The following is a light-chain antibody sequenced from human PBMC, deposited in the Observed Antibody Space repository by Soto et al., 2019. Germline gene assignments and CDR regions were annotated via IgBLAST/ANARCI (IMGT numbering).Light chain of an antibody. CDR2: GNS. CDR3: QSYDSSLSVHVV. Sequence: QSVLTQPPSVSGAPGQRVTISCTGSSSNIGAGYDVHWYQQLPGTAPKLLIYGNSNRPSGVPDRFSGSKSGTSASLAITGLQAEDEADYNCQSYDSSLSVHVVFGGGTQLTVL. J-gene: IGLJ2*01. CDR1: SSNIGAGYD. V-gene: IGLV1-40*01.